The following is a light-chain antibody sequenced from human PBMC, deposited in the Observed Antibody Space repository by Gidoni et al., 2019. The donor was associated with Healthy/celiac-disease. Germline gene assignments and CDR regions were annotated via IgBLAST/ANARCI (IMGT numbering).Light chain of an antibody. CDR1: QRVSSSY. CDR2: GAS. J-gene: IGKJ1*01. Sequence: EIVLTQSPGTLSLSPGERATLSCRASQRVSSSYLAWYQQKPGQAPRLLIYGASSRATGIPDRFSGSGSGTDFTLTISRLEPEDFAVYYCQQYGSSLRWTFGQGTKVEIK. V-gene: IGKV3-20*01. CDR3: QQYGSSLRWT.